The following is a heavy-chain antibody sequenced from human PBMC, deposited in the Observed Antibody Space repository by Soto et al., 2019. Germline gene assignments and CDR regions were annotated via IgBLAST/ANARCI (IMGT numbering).Heavy chain of an antibody. J-gene: IGHJ4*02. V-gene: IGHV1-2*02. CDR1: GYTFTGYY. CDR3: ARDMGKWLEYYFDY. CDR2: INPNSGGT. Sequence: GASVKVSCKASGYTFTGYYMHWVRQAPGQGLEWMGWINPNSGGTNYAQKFQGRVTMTRDTSISTAYMELSRLRSDDTAVYYCARDMGKWLEYYFDYWGQGTLVTVSS. D-gene: IGHD6-19*01.